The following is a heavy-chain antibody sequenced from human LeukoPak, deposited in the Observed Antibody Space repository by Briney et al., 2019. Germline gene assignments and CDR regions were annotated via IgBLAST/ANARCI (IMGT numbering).Heavy chain of an antibody. D-gene: IGHD1-26*01. CDR3: ATVAWELRGGGY. Sequence: ASVKVSCKVSGYTLTELSMHWVRQAPGKGLEWMGGFDPEDGETIYAQKFQGRVTMTEDTSTDTAYMELSSLRSEDTAVYYCATVAWELRGGGYWGQGTLVTVSS. CDR1: GYTLTELS. V-gene: IGHV1-24*01. CDR2: FDPEDGET. J-gene: IGHJ4*02.